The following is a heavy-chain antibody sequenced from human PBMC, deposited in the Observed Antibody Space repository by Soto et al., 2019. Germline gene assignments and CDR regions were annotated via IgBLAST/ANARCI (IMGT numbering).Heavy chain of an antibody. CDR1: GGTFSYYA. D-gene: IGHD6-19*01. Sequence: QVQLVQSGAEVKKPGASVKVSCKASGGTFSYYAISWVRQAPGQGLDWMGGIIPIFGTTLYAQKFEGRITITADESTSTAYMELSGLRSEDTAVYYCARIILRDIAGLPAGLRPTKNYYFGMDVWGQGTTVTVSS. J-gene: IGHJ6*02. V-gene: IGHV1-69*01. CDR2: IIPIFGTT. CDR3: ARIILRDIAGLPAGLRPTKNYYFGMDV.